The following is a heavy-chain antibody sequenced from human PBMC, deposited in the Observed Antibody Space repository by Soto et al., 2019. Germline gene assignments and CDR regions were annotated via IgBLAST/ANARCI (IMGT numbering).Heavy chain of an antibody. Sequence: EVQLVESGGGLVQPGGSLRLSCAASGFIVSRNYMTWLRQAPGKGLEWVSVINNGGGTYYTESVKGRFTISRDNSKNTLYLEMNNLRSEDTAVYYCARGAYTPAATGYWGQGTLVTVSS. J-gene: IGHJ4*02. CDR3: ARGAYTPAATGY. D-gene: IGHD2-21*01. CDR1: GFIVSRNY. CDR2: INNGGGT. V-gene: IGHV3-66*01.